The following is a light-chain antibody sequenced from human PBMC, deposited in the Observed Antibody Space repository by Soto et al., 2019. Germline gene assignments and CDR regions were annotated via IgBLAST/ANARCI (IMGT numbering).Light chain of an antibody. CDR3: QQSYSTTT. Sequence: DIQMTQSPSSLSASVGDSVSISCRAIQTISTSLNWYQQKPGKAPKLLIYGASTLQSGVPSRFPGNGSETDFTLTISNLQPEDFATYYCQQSYSTTTFGGGTKVEIK. J-gene: IGKJ4*01. CDR2: GAS. V-gene: IGKV1-39*01. CDR1: QTISTS.